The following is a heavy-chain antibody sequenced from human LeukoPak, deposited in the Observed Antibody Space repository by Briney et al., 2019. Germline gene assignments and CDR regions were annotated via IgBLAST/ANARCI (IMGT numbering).Heavy chain of an antibody. CDR1: GFTLTSNW. CDR2: VKQDGREK. D-gene: IGHD6-19*01. Sequence: PGGSLRLSCAASGFTLTSNWTSWVRQAPGKGLEWVANVKQDGREKYYVDSVKGRFTISRDSAKNSLYLQMNSLRAEDTAVYYCARDSWLAFDYWGQGTLVTVSS. J-gene: IGHJ4*02. CDR3: ARDSWLAFDY. V-gene: IGHV3-7*05.